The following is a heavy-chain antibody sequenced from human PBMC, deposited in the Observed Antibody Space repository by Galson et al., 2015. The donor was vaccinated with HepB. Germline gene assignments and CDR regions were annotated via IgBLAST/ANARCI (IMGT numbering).Heavy chain of an antibody. Sequence: TLSLTCTVSGGSISSGDYYWSWIRQPPGKGLEWIGYIYYSGSTYYNPSLKSRVTISVDTSKNQFSLKLSSVTAADTAAYYCARAGPEMATIMVYWGQGTLVTVSS. CDR1: GGSISSGDYY. V-gene: IGHV4-30-4*01. J-gene: IGHJ4*02. CDR3: ARAGPEMATIMVY. CDR2: IYYSGST. D-gene: IGHD5-24*01.